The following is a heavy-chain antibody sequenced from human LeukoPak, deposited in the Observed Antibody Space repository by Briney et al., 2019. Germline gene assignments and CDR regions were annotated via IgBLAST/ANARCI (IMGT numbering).Heavy chain of an antibody. Sequence: PGGSLRLSCAASGFTFSSYSMNWVRRAPGKGLEWVSYFSSSSSTIYYADSVKGRFTISRDNAKNSLYLQMNSLRAEDTAVYYCTMRGFDYWGQGTLVTVSS. J-gene: IGHJ4*02. CDR1: GFTFSSYS. CDR2: FSSSSSTI. V-gene: IGHV3-48*04. CDR3: TMRGFDY.